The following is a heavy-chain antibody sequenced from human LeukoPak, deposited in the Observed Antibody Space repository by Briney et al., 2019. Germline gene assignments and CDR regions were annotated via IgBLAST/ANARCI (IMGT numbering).Heavy chain of an antibody. V-gene: IGHV1-69*04. CDR1: GGTFSSYA. CDR2: VIPILGIA. J-gene: IGHJ6*02. D-gene: IGHD3-16*02. Sequence: GASVKVSCKASGGTFSSYAISWVRQAPGQGLEWMGRVIPILGIANYAQKFQGRVTITADKSTSTAYMELSSLRSEDTAVYYCARSRLFFKGGGLSWYYGMDVWGQGTTVTVSS. CDR3: ARSRLFFKGGGLSWYYGMDV.